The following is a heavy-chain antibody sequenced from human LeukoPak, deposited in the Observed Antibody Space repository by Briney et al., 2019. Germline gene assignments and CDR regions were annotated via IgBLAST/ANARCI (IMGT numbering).Heavy chain of an antibody. J-gene: IGHJ4*02. CDR1: GFTFSTYG. CDR2: IWYDGSIK. D-gene: IGHD3-10*01. CDR3: ARAVGPYDY. V-gene: IGHV3-33*01. Sequence: GRSLRLSCAASGFTFSTYGMHWVRQAPGKGLGWVAVIWYDGSIKYYADSVKDRFTISRDNSKNTLYMQMNSLRAEDTGVYYSARAVGPYDYWGQGTLVTVSS.